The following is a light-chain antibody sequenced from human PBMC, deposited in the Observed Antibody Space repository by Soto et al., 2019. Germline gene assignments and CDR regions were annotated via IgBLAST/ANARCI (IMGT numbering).Light chain of an antibody. CDR2: GAS. V-gene: IGKV3-20*01. CDR3: QQYGSSSWT. Sequence: EIVLTQSPGTLSLPPGERATLSCRASQSVRSSYLAWYQQKFGQAPRLLIYGASSRATGIPVRFSGSGSGTDFTLTISRLEPEDFAVYYCQQYGSSSWTFAQGTKVEIK. CDR1: QSVRSSY. J-gene: IGKJ1*01.